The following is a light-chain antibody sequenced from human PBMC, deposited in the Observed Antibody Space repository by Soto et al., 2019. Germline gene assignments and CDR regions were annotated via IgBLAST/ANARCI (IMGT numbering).Light chain of an antibody. V-gene: IGLV2-14*01. Sequence: QSVLTQPASVSGSPGQSITISCTGTRNDVGDYKYVSWYQQHPGKAPKLILYEVSNRPSGVSSRFSGSKSGNTASLTISGLQPEDEADYYCSSYTVPSPYVFGTGTKSPS. CDR2: EVS. CDR3: SSYTVPSPYV. CDR1: RNDVGDYKY. J-gene: IGLJ1*01.